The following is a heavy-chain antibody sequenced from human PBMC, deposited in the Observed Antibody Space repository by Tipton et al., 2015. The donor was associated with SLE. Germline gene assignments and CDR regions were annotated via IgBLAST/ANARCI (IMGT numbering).Heavy chain of an antibody. CDR1: GGSISSSGYD. CDR3: ARALWKGGDY. D-gene: IGHD1-1*01. J-gene: IGHJ4*02. CDR2: FYHSGST. Sequence: TLSLTCTVSGGSISSSGYDWGWIRQPPGKGLEWIGSFYHSGSTYYNPSLKSRVTISVDTSKNQLSLKLGAVTAADTAVYYCARALWKGGDYWGQGTLVTVSS. V-gene: IGHV4-39*07.